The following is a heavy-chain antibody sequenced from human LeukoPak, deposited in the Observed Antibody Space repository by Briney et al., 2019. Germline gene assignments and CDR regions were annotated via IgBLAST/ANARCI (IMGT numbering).Heavy chain of an antibody. CDR3: ARGGETFEYSSSPPFDY. Sequence: SETLSLTCTVSGGSISSSSYYWGWIRQPPGKGLEWIGSIYYSGSTYYNPSLKSRVTISVDTSKNQFSLKLSSVTAADTAVYYCARGGETFEYSSSPPFDYWGQGTLVTVSS. V-gene: IGHV4-39*07. CDR2: IYYSGST. CDR1: GGSISSSSYY. J-gene: IGHJ4*02. D-gene: IGHD6-6*01.